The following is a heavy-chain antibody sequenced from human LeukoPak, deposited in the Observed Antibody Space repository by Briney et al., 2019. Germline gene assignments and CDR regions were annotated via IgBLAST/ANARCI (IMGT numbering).Heavy chain of an antibody. D-gene: IGHD5-18*01. CDR2: ISSSSSYI. CDR3: ARGVGGYSYGGVDY. V-gene: IGHV3-21*01. J-gene: IGHJ4*02. Sequence: GRSLRLSCAASGFTFDDYAMHWVRQAPGKGLEWVSSISSSSSYIYYADSVKGRFTISRDNAKNSLYLQMNSLRAEDTAVYYCARGVGGYSYGGVDYWGQGTLVTVSS. CDR1: GFTFDDYA.